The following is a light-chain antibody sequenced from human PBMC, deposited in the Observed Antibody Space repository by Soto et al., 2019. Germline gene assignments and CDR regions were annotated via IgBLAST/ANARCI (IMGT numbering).Light chain of an antibody. CDR3: QQYGSSPPT. Sequence: EIVLTQSPGTLSLSPGDRATLSCRASQSVSSSYLAWYQQKPGQAPRLLIYGASSRATGIPDRFSGSGSGTDFTLTISRLEPEDFAVYYCQQYGSSPPTFGQGTKV. CDR1: QSVSSSY. V-gene: IGKV3-20*01. CDR2: GAS. J-gene: IGKJ1*01.